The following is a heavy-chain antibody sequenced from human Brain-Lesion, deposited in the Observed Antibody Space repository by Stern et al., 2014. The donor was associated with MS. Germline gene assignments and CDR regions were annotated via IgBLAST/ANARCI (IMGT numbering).Heavy chain of an antibody. CDR1: GFTFSNYW. J-gene: IGHJ5*01. Sequence: EVQLVESWGGLVQPGGSLRLSCAASGFTFSNYWIHWVRQAPGKGLVWVSRVNNDGRRTSYADSVKGRFAMARGKGENTLYLQMNSLRVEDTAIYYCARGERWFDSWGQGTLVTVSS. CDR3: ARGERWFDS. V-gene: IGHV3-74*01. CDR2: VNNDGRRT.